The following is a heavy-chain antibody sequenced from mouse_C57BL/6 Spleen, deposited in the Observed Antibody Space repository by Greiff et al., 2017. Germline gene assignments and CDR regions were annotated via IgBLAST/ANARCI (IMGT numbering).Heavy chain of an antibody. CDR1: GFSLSTSGMG. D-gene: IGHD2-2*01. CDR2: IYWDDDK. Sequence: QVTLKESGPGILQSSQTLSLTCSFSGFSLSTSGMGVSWIRQPSGKGLEWLAHIYWDDDKRYNPSLKSRLTISKDTSRNQVFLTITSVDTAHTATYFCARISMVTPCFAYWGQGTLVTVSA. J-gene: IGHJ3*01. V-gene: IGHV8-12*01. CDR3: ARISMVTPCFAY.